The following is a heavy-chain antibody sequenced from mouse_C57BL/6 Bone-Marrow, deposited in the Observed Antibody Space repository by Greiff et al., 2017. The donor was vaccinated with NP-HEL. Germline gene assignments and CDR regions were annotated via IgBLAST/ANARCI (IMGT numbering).Heavy chain of an antibody. CDR3: ARVTTGVAPYYAMDD. CDR2: IYPRSGNT. Sequence: QVQLQQSGAELARPGASVKLSCKASGYTFTSYGISWVKQRTGQGLEWIGEIYPRSGNTYYNEKFKGKATLTADKSSSTAYMELRSLTSEDSAVYFCARVTTGVAPYYAMDDWGQGTSVTVSS. V-gene: IGHV1-81*01. D-gene: IGHD1-1*01. CDR1: GYTFTSYG. J-gene: IGHJ4*01.